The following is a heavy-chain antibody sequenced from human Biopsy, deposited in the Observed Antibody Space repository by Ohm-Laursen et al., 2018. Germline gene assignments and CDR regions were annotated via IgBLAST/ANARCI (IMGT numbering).Heavy chain of an antibody. Sequence: SLRLSCAASGFTFNNYGMQWVRQAPGKGLEWVAFIFYDGSNTYYADSVKGRFTISRDNSRDTLYLQMSSLRAEDTAVYYCAKDRYNYAPMGGFSMDVWGQGTTVTASS. D-gene: IGHD5-18*01. CDR3: AKDRYNYAPMGGFSMDV. CDR1: GFTFNNYG. V-gene: IGHV3-30*18. CDR2: IFYDGSNT. J-gene: IGHJ6*02.